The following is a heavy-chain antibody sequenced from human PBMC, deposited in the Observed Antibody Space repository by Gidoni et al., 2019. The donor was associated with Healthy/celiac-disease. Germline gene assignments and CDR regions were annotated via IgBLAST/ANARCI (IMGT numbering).Heavy chain of an antibody. Sequence: QVQLQQWGAGLLKPSETLSLTCAVYGGSFSGYYWSWIRQPPGKGLEWIGEINHSGSTNYNPSLKSRVTISVDTSKNQFSLKLSSVTAADTAVYYCARGDIYGSGSYLFQHWGQGTLVTVSS. D-gene: IGHD3-10*01. CDR3: ARGDIYGSGSYLFQH. V-gene: IGHV4-34*01. J-gene: IGHJ1*01. CDR2: INHSGST. CDR1: GGSFSGYY.